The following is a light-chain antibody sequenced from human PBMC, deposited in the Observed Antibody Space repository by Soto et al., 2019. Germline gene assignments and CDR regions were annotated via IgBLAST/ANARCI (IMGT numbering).Light chain of an antibody. V-gene: IGKV3-20*01. CDR1: QSVSSSY. Sequence: EIVLTQSPGTLSLSPGERATLSCRASQSVSSSYLAWYQQKPGQAPRLLIYGASSRATGIPDRFSGSGSVTDFTLTISRLEPEDCAVYYCQQYGSSIFTFGPGTKVDIK. CDR2: GAS. J-gene: IGKJ3*01. CDR3: QQYGSSIFT.